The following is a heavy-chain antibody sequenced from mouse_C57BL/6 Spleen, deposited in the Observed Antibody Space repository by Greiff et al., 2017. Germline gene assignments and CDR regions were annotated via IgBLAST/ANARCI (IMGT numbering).Heavy chain of an antibody. CDR2: ISSGGSYT. CDR1: GFTFSSYG. D-gene: IGHD2-4*01. J-gene: IGHJ3*01. CDR3: ARLDYDGAWFAY. Sequence: EVQLVESGGDLVKPGGSLKLSCAASGFTFSSYGMSWVRQTPDKRLEWVATISSGGSYTYYPDSVKGRFTISRDNAKNTLYLQMGSLKSEDTAMYYCARLDYDGAWFAYWGQGTLVTVSA. V-gene: IGHV5-6*01.